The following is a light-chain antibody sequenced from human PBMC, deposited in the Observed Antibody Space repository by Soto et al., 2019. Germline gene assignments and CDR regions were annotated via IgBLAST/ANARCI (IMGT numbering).Light chain of an antibody. Sequence: EIVLTQSPATLSLSPGERATLSCRASQSVSSYLAWYQHKPGQAPRLLIYDASNRATGIPARFSGSGSGTDFTLTSSSLEPEEFAVYYCQQRSNWPRLTFGGGTKVKIK. CDR3: QQRSNWPRLT. CDR2: DAS. V-gene: IGKV3-11*01. J-gene: IGKJ4*01. CDR1: QSVSSY.